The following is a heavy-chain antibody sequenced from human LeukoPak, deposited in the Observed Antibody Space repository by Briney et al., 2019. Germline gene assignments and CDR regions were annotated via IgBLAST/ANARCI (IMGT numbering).Heavy chain of an antibody. CDR2: ISGRGGST. CDR3: AKARTNYYYYYGMDV. Sequence: GGSLRLSCAASGFTFSSYAMSWVRQAPGKGLEWFSAISGRGGSTYYADSVKGRFTISRDNSKNTLYLQMNSLRAEDTAVYYCAKARTNYYYYYGMDVWGKGTTVTVSS. V-gene: IGHV3-23*01. CDR1: GFTFSSYA. J-gene: IGHJ6*04.